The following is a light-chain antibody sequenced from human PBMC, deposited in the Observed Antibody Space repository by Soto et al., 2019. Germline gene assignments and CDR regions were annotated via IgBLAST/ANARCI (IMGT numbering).Light chain of an antibody. V-gene: IGKV3-15*01. Sequence: EIVMTQSPATLSVSPGERATLSCRASQSVSSNLAWYQQKPGQAPRLLIYGASTRATGIPARFSGSGSGTEFTLTISSLHSEDFAVYYWQQYNNWPQTFGKGTRLEIK. CDR1: QSVSSN. CDR3: QQYNNWPQT. J-gene: IGKJ5*01. CDR2: GAS.